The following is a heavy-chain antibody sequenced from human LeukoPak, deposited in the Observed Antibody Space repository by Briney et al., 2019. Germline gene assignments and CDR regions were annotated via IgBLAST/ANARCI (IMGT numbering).Heavy chain of an antibody. CDR2: ISGSGVST. V-gene: IGHV3-23*01. CDR3: AKVWKEQLVRSGAFDI. D-gene: IGHD6-13*01. Sequence: GGSLRLSCAASGFTFSNYAMSWVRQAPGKGLEWVSTISGSGVSTYYADSVKGRFTISRDNSKNTLYLQMNSLRAEDTAVYYCAKVWKEQLVRSGAFDIWGQGTMVIVSS. J-gene: IGHJ3*02. CDR1: GFTFSNYA.